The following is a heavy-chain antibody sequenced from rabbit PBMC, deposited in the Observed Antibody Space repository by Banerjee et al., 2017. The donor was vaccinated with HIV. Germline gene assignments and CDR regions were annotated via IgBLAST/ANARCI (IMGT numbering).Heavy chain of an antibody. CDR1: GIDFSSYG. J-gene: IGHJ4*01. D-gene: IGHD4-1*01. CDR2: IYTSSGNT. CDR3: ARIGTSGWGEWTYYFDL. V-gene: IGHV1S45*01. Sequence: QEQLKETGGGLVQPGGSLTLSCKASGIDFSSYGISWVRQAPGKGPEWIACIYTSSGNTAYASWVKGRFTISKTSSTTVTLQMTSLTAADTATYFCARIGTSGWGEWTYYFDLWGQGTLVTVS.